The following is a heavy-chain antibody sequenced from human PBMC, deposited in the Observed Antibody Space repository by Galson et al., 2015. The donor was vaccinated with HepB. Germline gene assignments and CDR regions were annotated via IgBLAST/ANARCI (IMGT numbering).Heavy chain of an antibody. D-gene: IGHD3-10*01. CDR1: GYKFISYY. V-gene: IGHV1-46*01. CDR3: VRGVLLWDGPDY. Sequence: SVKVSCKASGYKFISYYMHWVRQAPGQGLEWMGIINPSGGSTGYAPKFQGRVTLTRDTSTSTVFMELSSLRSDDTAVYFCVRGVLLWDGPDYWGQGTVVTVSS. CDR2: INPSGGST. J-gene: IGHJ4*02.